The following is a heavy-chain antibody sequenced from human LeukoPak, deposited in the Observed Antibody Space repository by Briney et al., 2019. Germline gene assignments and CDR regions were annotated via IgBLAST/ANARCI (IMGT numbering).Heavy chain of an antibody. Sequence: SETLSLTCAVYGGPFSGYYWSWIRQPPGKGLEWIGEINHSGSTNYNPSLKSRVTISVDTSKNQFSLKLSSVTAADTAVYYCARGRWLVPRWFDPWGQGTLVTVSS. J-gene: IGHJ5*02. CDR1: GGPFSGYY. CDR2: INHSGST. D-gene: IGHD6-19*01. V-gene: IGHV4-34*01. CDR3: ARGRWLVPRWFDP.